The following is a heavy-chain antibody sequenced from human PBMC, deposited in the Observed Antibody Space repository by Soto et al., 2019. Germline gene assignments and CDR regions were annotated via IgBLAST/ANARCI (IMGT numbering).Heavy chain of an antibody. J-gene: IGHJ6*02. CDR1: GGSISSADYY. Sequence: SETLSLTCTVSGGSISSADYYWSWVRQPPGKGLEWIGYIYYSGSTLVNPSLKSRVTISKDMPRNEFSLRLKSVTAADTAVYYCARAIVVTIGGMDVWGQGTTVTVSS. CDR2: IYYSGST. D-gene: IGHD5-12*01. CDR3: ARAIVVTIGGMDV. V-gene: IGHV4-30-4*01.